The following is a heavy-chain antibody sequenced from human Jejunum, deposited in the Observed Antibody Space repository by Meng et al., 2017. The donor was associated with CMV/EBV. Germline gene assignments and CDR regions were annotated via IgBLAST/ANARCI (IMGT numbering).Heavy chain of an antibody. CDR3: AKDIGNWKRDYYGMDV. CDR2: ISWDGGST. D-gene: IGHD1-1*01. J-gene: IGHJ6*02. CDR1: FNFDDYA. V-gene: IGHV3-43D*03. Sequence: FNFDDYAMHWVRQAPGKGLEWVSLISWDGGSTYYADSVKGRFTISRDNSKNSLYLQMNSLRAEDTALYYCAKDIGNWKRDYYGMDVWGQGTTVTVSS.